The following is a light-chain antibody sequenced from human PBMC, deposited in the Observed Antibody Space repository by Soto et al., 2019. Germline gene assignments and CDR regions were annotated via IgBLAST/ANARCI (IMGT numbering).Light chain of an antibody. V-gene: IGLV2-14*01. J-gene: IGLJ1*01. CDR1: SSDGGANDF. CDR2: QVS. Sequence: QSLLTQPSSVSGSPGPSITISCTGTSSDGGANDFVSWYQQLPGKAPTAMIYQVSNRPSGASYRFSGAKSRTTASLTISGLQTEDAADYYCNSSTNTAAAMVGTGPKVNVL. CDR3: NSSTNTAAAM.